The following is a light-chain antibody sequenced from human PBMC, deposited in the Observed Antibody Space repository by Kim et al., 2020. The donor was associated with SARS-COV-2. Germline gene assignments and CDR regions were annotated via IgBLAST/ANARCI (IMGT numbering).Light chain of an antibody. CDR3: SSYTSSSTPV. J-gene: IGLJ3*02. CDR1: SSDIGGYNY. V-gene: IGLV2-14*01. CDR2: EVS. Sequence: QSALTQPASVSGSPGQSITISCTGTSSDIGGYNYVSWYQQHRGKAPKLMICEVSNRPSGVSNRFSGSKSGNTASLTISGLQAEDEADYYCSSYTSSSTPVFGGGTQLTVL.